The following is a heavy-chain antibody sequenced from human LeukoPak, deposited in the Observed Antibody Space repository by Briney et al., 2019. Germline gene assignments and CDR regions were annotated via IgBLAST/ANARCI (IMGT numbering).Heavy chain of an antibody. V-gene: IGHV1-18*01. CDR2: ISAYNGNT. D-gene: IGHD1-26*01. CDR1: GYTFTSYG. Sequence: ASVKVSCKASGYTFTSYGISWVRQAPGQGLEWMGWISAYNGNTNYAQKLQGRATMTTDTSTSTAYMELRSLRSDDTAVYYCASSSGSYYGDYYYMDVWGKGTTVTVSS. CDR3: ASSSGSYYGDYYYMDV. J-gene: IGHJ6*03.